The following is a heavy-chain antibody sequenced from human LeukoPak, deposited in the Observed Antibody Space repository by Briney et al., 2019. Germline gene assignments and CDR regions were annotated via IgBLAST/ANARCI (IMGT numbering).Heavy chain of an antibody. V-gene: IGHV3-13*01. CDR3: ARGPPRGKYYYMDV. Sequence: GGSLRLSCAASGFTFSSFDMHWVRQPTGQGLEWVSTIGTASDTYYPGSVEGRFTLSRDNAKNYLYLQMNSLTAGDTAVYYCARGPPRGKYYYMDVWGKGTTVTVSS. J-gene: IGHJ6*03. CDR1: GFTFSSFD. D-gene: IGHD1-1*01. CDR2: IGTASDT.